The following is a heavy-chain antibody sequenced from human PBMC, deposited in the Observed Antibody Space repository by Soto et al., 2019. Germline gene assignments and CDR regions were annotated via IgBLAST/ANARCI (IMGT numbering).Heavy chain of an antibody. CDR3: ARDWAVAGLDY. D-gene: IGHD6-19*01. V-gene: IGHV3-74*01. J-gene: IGHJ4*02. Sequence: GGSLRLSCVASGIAFSGYWMHWVRQVPGKGLVWVARVDSDGSGTSYADSVKGRFTISRDNAKNTLYLQMSSLRSEDTAVYYCARDWAVAGLDYWGQGTLVTVSS. CDR1: GIAFSGYW. CDR2: VDSDGSGT.